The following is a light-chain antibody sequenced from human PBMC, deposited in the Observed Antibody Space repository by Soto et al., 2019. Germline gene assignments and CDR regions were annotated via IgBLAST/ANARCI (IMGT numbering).Light chain of an antibody. CDR2: GAS. J-gene: IGKJ1*01. V-gene: IGKV1-39*01. CDR3: QQSYSTPWT. CDR1: QSISTY. Sequence: DIQMTQSPSSLSASVGDRVTITCRTSQSISTYLNWYQQKPGKAPNLLIYGASSLQSGVPSRFSGRGSGTDFTLTISSLQPEDFATYYCQQSYSTPWTFGQGTRVEIK.